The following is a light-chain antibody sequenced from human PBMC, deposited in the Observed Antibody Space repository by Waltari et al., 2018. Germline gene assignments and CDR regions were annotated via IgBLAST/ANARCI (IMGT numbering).Light chain of an antibody. Sequence: DIQMTQSPSTLSASVGDRVTITCRASQSISDFLAWFQKKPGEAPKVLNQRASNLESGVPSRFSVSGSGTDFTLTISSLQPDDFGTYYCQQYFRFPRTFGGGTKVEI. CDR3: QQYFRFPRT. CDR2: RAS. V-gene: IGKV1-5*03. J-gene: IGKJ4*01. CDR1: QSISDF.